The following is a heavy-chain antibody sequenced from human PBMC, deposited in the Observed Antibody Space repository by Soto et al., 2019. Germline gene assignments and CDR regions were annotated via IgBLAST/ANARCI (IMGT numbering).Heavy chain of an antibody. V-gene: IGHV4-34*01. CDR2: INHSGSI. D-gene: IGHD7-27*01. Sequence: QVQLQQWGAGLLKPSETLSLTCAVYGRSFSGYYWTWSRQPPGKGLEWIGEINHSGSINYNPSLKSRVTISVDTSKNRFSLKLSSVTAADTAVYYCARGWGSGVFDYWGQGTLVTVSS. CDR3: ARGWGSGVFDY. J-gene: IGHJ4*02. CDR1: GRSFSGYY.